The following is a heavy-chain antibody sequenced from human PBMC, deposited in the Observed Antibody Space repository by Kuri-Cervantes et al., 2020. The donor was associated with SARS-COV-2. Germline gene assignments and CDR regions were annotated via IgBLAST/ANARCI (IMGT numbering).Heavy chain of an antibody. V-gene: IGHV4-59*12. J-gene: IGHJ3*02. CDR2: IYYSGST. CDR3: AREAYCSGGSCYFALDAFDI. Sequence: GSLRLSCTVSGGSISSYYWSWIRQPPGKGLEWIGYIYYSGSTNYNPSLKSRVTISVDTSKNQFSLKLSSVTAADTAVYYCAREAYCSGGSCYFALDAFDIWGQGTMVTVSS. D-gene: IGHD2-15*01. CDR1: GGSISSYY.